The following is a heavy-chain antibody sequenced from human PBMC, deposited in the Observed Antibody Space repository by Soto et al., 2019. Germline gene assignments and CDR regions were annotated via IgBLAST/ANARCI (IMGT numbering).Heavy chain of an antibody. Sequence: EVQMVESGGGLVKPGGSQRLSCKALKFAITSHVMTWVRQAPGKGLEWVSGISASGGSTFYADSVLGRFTISRDDTRNMVYLQMDSLRADDTAVYYCAKRTGDYYFYGLDACGQWTTVVVSS. V-gene: IGHV3-23*04. D-gene: IGHD7-27*01. J-gene: IGHJ6*02. CDR2: ISASGGST. CDR1: KFAITSHV. CDR3: AKRTGDYYFYGLDA.